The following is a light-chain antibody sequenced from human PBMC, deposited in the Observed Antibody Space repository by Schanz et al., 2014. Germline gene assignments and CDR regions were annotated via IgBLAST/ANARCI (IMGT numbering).Light chain of an antibody. CDR3: CSHAGSNPWV. Sequence: HSALIQPPSVSGSPGQSVTISCTGTSSDVGSYDYVSWYQQHPGTVPKPMIYNVNTQPSGVPDRFSGSKSGNTASMTISGLQAEDEADYYCCSHAGSNPWVFGGGTKLTVL. CDR2: NVN. V-gene: IGLV2-11*01. J-gene: IGLJ3*02. CDR1: SSDVGSYDY.